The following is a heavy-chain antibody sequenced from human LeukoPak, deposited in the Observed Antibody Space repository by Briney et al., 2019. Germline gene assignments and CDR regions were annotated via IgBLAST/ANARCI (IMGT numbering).Heavy chain of an antibody. CDR1: GGTFSSYA. D-gene: IGHD5-18*01. CDR3: AILPGGYSHGRGMDV. V-gene: IGHV1-69*15. CDR2: IMPIFGSP. J-gene: IGHJ6*04. Sequence: GASVKVSCKASGGTFSSYAISWVRQAPGQGLEWMGSIMPIFGSPKYAQSFQGRVTITADESSSTAYMELSSLRSEDTAVYYCAILPGGYSHGRGMDVWGKGTTVTVSS.